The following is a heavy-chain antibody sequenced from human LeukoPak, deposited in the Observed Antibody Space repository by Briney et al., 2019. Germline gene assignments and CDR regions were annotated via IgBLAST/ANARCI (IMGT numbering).Heavy chain of an antibody. CDR1: GYSFTGYY. CDR2: INPNSGGT. V-gene: IGHV1-2*06. D-gene: IGHD3-22*01. CDR3: AREIDYYDSSGYYYVGPGVDY. J-gene: IGHJ4*02. Sequence: ASVKVSCKASGYSFTGYYIHWVRQAPGQGLEWMGRINPNSGGTNYAQKFQGRVTMTRDTSISTAYMELSRLRSDDTAVYYCAREIDYYDSSGYYYVGPGVDYWGQGTLVTVSS.